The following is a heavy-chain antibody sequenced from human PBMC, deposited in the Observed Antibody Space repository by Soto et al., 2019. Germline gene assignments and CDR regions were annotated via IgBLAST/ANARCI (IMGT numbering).Heavy chain of an antibody. CDR2: IYYSGST. CDR3: ARIVDFCSGYNWFDP. J-gene: IGHJ5*02. CDR1: GGSISSYY. D-gene: IGHD3-3*01. V-gene: IGHV4-59*01. Sequence: QVQLQESGPGLVKPSETLSLTCTVSGGSISSYYWSWIRQPPGKVLEWIGYIYYSGSTNYNPSLKSRVTISVDTSKNQFSRKLSSVTAADTAVYYCARIVDFCSGYNWFDPWGQGTLVTVSA.